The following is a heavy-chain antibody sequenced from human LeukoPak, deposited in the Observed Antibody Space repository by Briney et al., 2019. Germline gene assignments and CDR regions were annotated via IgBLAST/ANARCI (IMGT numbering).Heavy chain of an antibody. CDR3: ARDLVPGTTGY. J-gene: IGHJ4*02. V-gene: IGHV4-59*01. CDR1: GGSMSSYY. Sequence: SETLSLTCTVSGGSMSSYYWSWIRQPPGKGLEWIGYIYYSGSTNYNPSLKSRVTISVDTSKNQFSLKLSSVTAADTAVYYCARDLVPGTTGYWGQGTLVTVSS. CDR2: IYYSGST. D-gene: IGHD1-1*01.